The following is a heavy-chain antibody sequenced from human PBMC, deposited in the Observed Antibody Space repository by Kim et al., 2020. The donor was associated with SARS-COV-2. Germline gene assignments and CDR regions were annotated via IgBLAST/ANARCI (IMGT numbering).Heavy chain of an antibody. J-gene: IGHJ4*02. Sequence: QGRVTITADKSTSTAYMELSSLRSEDTAVYYCARGDKYYYDSSGYYYFDYWGQGTLVTVSS. D-gene: IGHD3-22*01. CDR3: ARGDKYYYDSSGYYYFDY. V-gene: IGHV1-69*04.